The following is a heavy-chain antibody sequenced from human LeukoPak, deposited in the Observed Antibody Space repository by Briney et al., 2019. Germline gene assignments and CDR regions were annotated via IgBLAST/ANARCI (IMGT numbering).Heavy chain of an antibody. D-gene: IGHD6-19*01. CDR3: ARDVPGYSSGHDY. CDR1: GGSISSYY. V-gene: IGHV4-59*01. Sequence: SETLSLTCTVSGGSISSYYWSWIRQPPGKGLEWIGYIYYSGSTNYNPSLKSRVTISVDTSKNQFSLKLNSVTAADTAVYYCARDVPGYSSGHDYWGQGTLVTVSS. J-gene: IGHJ4*02. CDR2: IYYSGST.